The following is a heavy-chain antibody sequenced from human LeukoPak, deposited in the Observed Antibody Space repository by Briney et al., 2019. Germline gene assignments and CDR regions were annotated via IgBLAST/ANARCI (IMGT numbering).Heavy chain of an antibody. CDR2: IYLYGTT. CDR1: IGSISSSKW. V-gene: IGHV4-4*02. J-gene: IGHJ4*02. Sequence: SETLSLTCSVSIGSISSSKWWSWVRQSPVKGLEWIGEIYLYGTTNYNPSFTSRVTMSVDRSRNQFSLKLTSVTAADTAVYFCAEDSNIARFFIWGQGTLVTVSS. D-gene: IGHD4-11*01. CDR3: AEDSNIARFFI.